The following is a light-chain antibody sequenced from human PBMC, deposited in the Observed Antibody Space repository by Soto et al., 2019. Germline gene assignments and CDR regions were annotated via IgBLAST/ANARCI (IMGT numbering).Light chain of an antibody. V-gene: IGKV3-20*01. Sequence: EIVLKQSPGTLSLSPGERATLSCRASQSVSSTYLAWYQQKPGQAPRLLIYGASSRATGIPDRFSGSGSGTDFTLTISRLEPEDFAVYYCQQYGTSPITFGQGTDWRL. CDR1: QSVSSTY. CDR2: GAS. CDR3: QQYGTSPIT. J-gene: IGKJ5*01.